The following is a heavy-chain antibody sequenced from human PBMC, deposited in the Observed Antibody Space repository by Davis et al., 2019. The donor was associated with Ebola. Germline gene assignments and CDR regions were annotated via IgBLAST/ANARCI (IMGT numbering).Heavy chain of an antibody. J-gene: IGHJ4*02. CDR1: GGSMSISGYY. D-gene: IGHD3-22*01. CDR3: GRHSHNSGFDY. V-gene: IGHV4-39*01. Sequence: MPSETLSLTCTVSGGSMSISGYYWTWIRQPPGKGPQWIGSIFYSGTTYYNPSLMSPVTISVDTSKSQFSLKLNSVTGADTAVYYCGRHSHNSGFDYWGQGPLVTVSS. CDR2: IFYSGTT.